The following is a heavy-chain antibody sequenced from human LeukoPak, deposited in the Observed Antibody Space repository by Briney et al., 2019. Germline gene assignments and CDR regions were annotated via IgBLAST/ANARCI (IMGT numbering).Heavy chain of an antibody. Sequence: ASVKVSCKASGYTFTSYGISWVRQAPGQGLEWMGWISAYNGNTNYAQKLQGRVTMTTDTSTSTAYMELRSLRSDDTAVYYCAREYYDFWSGYYWYYYYMDVWGEGTTVTVSS. D-gene: IGHD3-3*01. CDR3: AREYYDFWSGYYWYYYYMDV. CDR1: GYTFTSYG. J-gene: IGHJ6*03. V-gene: IGHV1-18*01. CDR2: ISAYNGNT.